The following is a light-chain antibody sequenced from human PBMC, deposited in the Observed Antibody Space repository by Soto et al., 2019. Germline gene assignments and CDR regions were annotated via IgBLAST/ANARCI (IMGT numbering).Light chain of an antibody. V-gene: IGKV3-20*01. Sequence: EIVLTQSPGTMSLSPGERATLSCRASQSVSSSYLAWYQQKPGQAPRLLIYGASSRATGIPGRFSGSGSGTDFTLTISRLEPEDCAVYDCQQYGRSPFTFGPGTKVDIK. J-gene: IGKJ3*01. CDR2: GAS. CDR3: QQYGRSPFT. CDR1: QSVSSSY.